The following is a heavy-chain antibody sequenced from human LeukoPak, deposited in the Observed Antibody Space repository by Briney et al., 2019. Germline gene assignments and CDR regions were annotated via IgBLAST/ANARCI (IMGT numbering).Heavy chain of an antibody. CDR3: ARGGYSSSWYVPDWYFDL. D-gene: IGHD6-13*01. V-gene: IGHV1-2*02. CDR2: INPNSGGT. CDR1: GYTFTSHY. Sequence: GASVKVSCKASGYTFTSHYMHWVRQAPGQGLEWMGWINPNSGGTNYAQKFQGRVTMTRDTSISTAYMELSRLRSDDTAVYYCARGGYSSSWYVPDWYFDLWGRGTLVTVSS. J-gene: IGHJ2*01.